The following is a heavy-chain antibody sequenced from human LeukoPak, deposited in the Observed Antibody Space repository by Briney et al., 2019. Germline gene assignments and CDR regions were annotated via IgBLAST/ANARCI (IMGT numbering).Heavy chain of an antibody. CDR1: GFTVSSNY. CDR3: ARDSRGELDSSLYYYYGMDV. V-gene: IGHV3-53*05. J-gene: IGHJ6*02. CDR2: IYSGGST. Sequence: GGSLRLSCAASGFTVSSNYMSWVRQAPGKGLEWVSVIYSGGSTYYADSVKGRFTISRDNSKNTLYLQMNSLRHEDTAVYFCARDSRGELDSSLYYYYGMDVWGQGTTVTVSS. D-gene: IGHD6-13*01.